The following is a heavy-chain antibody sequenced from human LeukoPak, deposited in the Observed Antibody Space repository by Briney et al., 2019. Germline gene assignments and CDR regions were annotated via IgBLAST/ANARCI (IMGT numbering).Heavy chain of an antibody. CDR3: ARVPIAAAVNFDY. Sequence: PGGSLRLSCAASGFTFSKYGMHWVRQAPGKGLEWVAVISYDGSKYYADSVRGRFTISRDNAKNSLYLQMNSLRAEDTAVYYCARVPIAAAVNFDYWGQGTLVTVSS. V-gene: IGHV3-30*03. CDR2: ISYDGSK. CDR1: GFTFSKYG. J-gene: IGHJ4*02. D-gene: IGHD6-13*01.